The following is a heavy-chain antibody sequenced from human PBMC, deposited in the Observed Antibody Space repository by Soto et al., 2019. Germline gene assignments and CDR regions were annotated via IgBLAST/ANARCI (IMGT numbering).Heavy chain of an antibody. CDR1: GFSLRHHG. D-gene: IGHD2-8*01. CDR3: AKDLMLYRREATNAWDS. J-gene: IGHJ5*01. Sequence: GGSLRLSCAASGFSLRHHGNHWNRQATGKGLEWVAFISYDGNNDCYGDLAKGRFTISRDNSENTLYLQMNSLRPEDTALYYCAKDLMLYRREATNAWDSWGQGALVTVSS. CDR2: ISYDGNND. V-gene: IGHV3-30*18.